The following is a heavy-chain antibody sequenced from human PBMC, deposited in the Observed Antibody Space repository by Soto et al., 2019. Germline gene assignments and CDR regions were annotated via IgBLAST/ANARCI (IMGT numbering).Heavy chain of an antibody. V-gene: IGHV3-66*01. D-gene: IGHD3-22*01. Sequence: EVQLVESGGGLVQPGGSLRLSCAASGFTVSSNYMSWVRQAPGKGLEWVSVIYSGGSTYYADSVKGRFTISRDNSKXTLYLQMNSLGAEDTAVYYCARMGDGSGYSGWFDPWGQGTLVTVSS. CDR2: IYSGGST. J-gene: IGHJ5*02. CDR1: GFTVSSNY. CDR3: ARMGDGSGYSGWFDP.